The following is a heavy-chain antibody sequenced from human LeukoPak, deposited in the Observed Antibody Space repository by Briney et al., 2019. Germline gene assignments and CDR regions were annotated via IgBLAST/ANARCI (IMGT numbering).Heavy chain of an antibody. V-gene: IGHV3-11*01. D-gene: IGHD2-15*01. J-gene: IGHJ4*02. Sequence: GGSLRLSCAASGFTFSDYYMSWIRQAPWKGLEWVSYISSSGSTIYYADSVKGRFTISRDNAKNSLYLQMNSLRAEDTAVYYCARPACSGGSCYSGDYWGQGTLVTVSS. CDR3: ARPACSGGSCYSGDY. CDR1: GFTFSDYY. CDR2: ISSSGSTI.